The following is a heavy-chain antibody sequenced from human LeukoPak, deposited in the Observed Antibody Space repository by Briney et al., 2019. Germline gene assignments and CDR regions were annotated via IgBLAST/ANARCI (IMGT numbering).Heavy chain of an antibody. J-gene: IGHJ6*03. CDR1: GFTFSSYG. CDR2: ISGSGGSK. CDR3: AKDPNGSGSYYYYYYMDV. V-gene: IGHV3-23*01. D-gene: IGHD3-10*01. Sequence: GGSLRLSCAASGFTFSSYGMTWVRQAPGKGLEWVSAISGSGGSKYYADSVKGRFTISRDNSKNTLYLQMNSLRAEDTAVYYCAKDPNGSGSYYYYYYMDVWGKGTTVTVSS.